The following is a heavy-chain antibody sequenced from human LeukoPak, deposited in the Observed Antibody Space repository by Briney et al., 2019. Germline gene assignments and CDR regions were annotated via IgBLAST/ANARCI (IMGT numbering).Heavy chain of an antibody. V-gene: IGHV4-30-2*01. CDR2: IYHSGST. Sequence: SETLSLTCTVSGGSISSGGYYWSWIRQPPGKGLEWIGYIYHSGSTYYNPSLKSRVTISVDRSKNQFSPKLSSVTAADTAVYYCARYRTIFGVVIRNYYFDYWGQGTLVTVSS. D-gene: IGHD3-3*01. CDR1: GGSISSGGYY. J-gene: IGHJ4*02. CDR3: ARYRTIFGVVIRNYYFDY.